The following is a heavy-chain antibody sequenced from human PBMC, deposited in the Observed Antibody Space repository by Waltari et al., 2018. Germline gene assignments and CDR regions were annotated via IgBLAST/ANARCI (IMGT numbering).Heavy chain of an antibody. D-gene: IGHD1-26*01. J-gene: IGHJ4*02. CDR2: INPDTGGT. Sequence: QVQLVQSGAEVKEPGASVKVSCKASGYTFTDYYIHWVRQAPGQGLDWIGRINPDTGGTNYAQKFQGRVTLTRDTSIGTAYMELSSLRSDDTSIYYCATIIVGAIWGQGTLVSVSS. CDR1: GYTFTDYY. V-gene: IGHV1-2*06. CDR3: ATIIVGAI.